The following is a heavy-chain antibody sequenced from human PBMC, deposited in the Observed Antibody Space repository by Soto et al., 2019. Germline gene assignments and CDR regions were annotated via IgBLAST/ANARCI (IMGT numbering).Heavy chain of an antibody. CDR1: GFTFSSYA. V-gene: IGHV3-23*01. CDR2: ISGSGGST. D-gene: IGHD2-15*01. J-gene: IGHJ2*01. CDR3: AKEGPYCSGGSCYLTLGDPHWYFDL. Sequence: EVQLLESGGGLVQPGGSLRLSCAASGFTFSSYAMSWVRQAPGKGLEWVSAISGSGGSTYYAESVKGRFTISRDNSKNTTYLQMNSLRAEDTAVYYCAKEGPYCSGGSCYLTLGDPHWYFDLWGRGTLVTVSS.